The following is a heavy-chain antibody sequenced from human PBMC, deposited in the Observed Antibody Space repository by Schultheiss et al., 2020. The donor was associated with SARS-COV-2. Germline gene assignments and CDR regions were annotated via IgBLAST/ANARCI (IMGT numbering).Heavy chain of an antibody. J-gene: IGHJ4*02. CDR3: ARDRGGWGFDY. V-gene: IGHV4-34*01. CDR1: GGSFSGYY. D-gene: IGHD6-19*01. Sequence: SETLSLTCAVYGGSFSGYYWSWIRQPPGKGLEWIGEINHSGSTNYNPSLKSRVTISVDTSKNQFSLKLSSVTAADTAVYYCARDRGGWGFDYWGQGTLVTVSS. CDR2: INHSGST.